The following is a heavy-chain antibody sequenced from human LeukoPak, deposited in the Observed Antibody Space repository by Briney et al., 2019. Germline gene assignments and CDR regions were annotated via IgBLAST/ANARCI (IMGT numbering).Heavy chain of an antibody. D-gene: IGHD5-24*01. CDR2: ISSSSSTI. Sequence: PGGSLRLSCAASGFSFSSYSMNWVRQAPGKGLEWVSYISSSSSTIYYADSVKGRFTISRDNAKNSLYLQMNSLRDEDTAVYYCARDLRCSPGVFLDYWGQGTLVTVSS. CDR3: ARDLRCSPGVFLDY. CDR1: GFSFSSYS. J-gene: IGHJ4*02. V-gene: IGHV3-48*02.